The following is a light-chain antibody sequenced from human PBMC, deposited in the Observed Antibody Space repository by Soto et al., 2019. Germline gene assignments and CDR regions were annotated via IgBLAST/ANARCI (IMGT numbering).Light chain of an antibody. Sequence: EIVLTQSPGTLSLSPGERATLSCRASQSVSSSYLAWYQQKPGQAPRLLIYGASSRATGIPDRFSGSGSGTDFTLTISRLEPEDFAVYYCQNRGTFGQGTKVDIK. CDR3: QNRGT. J-gene: IGKJ1*01. V-gene: IGKV3-20*01. CDR1: QSVSSSY. CDR2: GAS.